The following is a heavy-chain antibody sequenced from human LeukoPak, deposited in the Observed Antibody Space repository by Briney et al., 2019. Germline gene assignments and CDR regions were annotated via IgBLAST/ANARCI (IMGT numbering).Heavy chain of an antibody. CDR1: GFTFSSYS. D-gene: IGHD1-20*01. CDR3: ARDGYNWNDLNAFDI. J-gene: IGHJ3*02. Sequence: PGGSLRLSCAASGFTFSSYSMHWVRQAPGKGLEYVSAISSNGGSTYYANSVKGRFTISRDNSKNTLYLQMGSLRAEDMAVYYCARDGYNWNDLNAFDIWGQGTMVTVSS. CDR2: ISSNGGST. V-gene: IGHV3-64*01.